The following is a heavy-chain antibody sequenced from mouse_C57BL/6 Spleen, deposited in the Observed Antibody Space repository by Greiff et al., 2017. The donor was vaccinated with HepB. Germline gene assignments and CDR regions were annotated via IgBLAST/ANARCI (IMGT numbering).Heavy chain of an antibody. Sequence: QVQLQQSGAELVKPGASVKISCKASGYAFSSYWMNWVKQRPGKGLEWIGQIYPGDGDTNYNGKFKGKATLTADKSSGTAYMQLSSLTSGDSAVYFCAREGDYYGSSGYFDVWGTGTTVTVSS. CDR1: GYAFSSYW. J-gene: IGHJ1*03. CDR2: IYPGDGDT. D-gene: IGHD1-1*01. CDR3: AREGDYYGSSGYFDV. V-gene: IGHV1-80*01.